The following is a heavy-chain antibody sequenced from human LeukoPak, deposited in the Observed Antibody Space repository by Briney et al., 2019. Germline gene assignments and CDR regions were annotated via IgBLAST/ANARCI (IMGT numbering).Heavy chain of an antibody. V-gene: IGHV3-7*01. D-gene: IGHD3-9*01. J-gene: IGHJ5*02. CDR2: IKQDVSEK. CDR1: GFTFSSYW. CDR3: ARGEGYDILTGYYEYNWFDP. Sequence: GGSLRLSCAASGFTFSSYWMSWVRQAPGKGLEWVANIKQDVSEKYYVDSVKGRFTISRDNAKNSLYLQMNSLRSEDTAVYYCARGEGYDILTGYYEYNWFDPWGQGTLVTVSS.